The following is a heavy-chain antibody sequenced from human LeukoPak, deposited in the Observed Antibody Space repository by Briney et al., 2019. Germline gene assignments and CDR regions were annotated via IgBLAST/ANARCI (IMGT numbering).Heavy chain of an antibody. J-gene: IGHJ4*02. D-gene: IGHD5-18*01. V-gene: IGHV3-74*01. CDR2: INRDGSRT. CDR1: GFTFSNHW. Sequence: GGSLRLSCAASGFTFSNHWMHWVRQAPGKGLMWVSRINRDGSRTDYADSVKDRFTISRDDAKNTLYLQVNSLRAEDTAVYFCARGGSDTAMAHDYWGQGTLVTVSS. CDR3: ARGGSDTAMAHDY.